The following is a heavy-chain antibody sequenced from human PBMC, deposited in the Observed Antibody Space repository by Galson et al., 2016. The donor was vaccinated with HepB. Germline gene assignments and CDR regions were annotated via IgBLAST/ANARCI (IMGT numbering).Heavy chain of an antibody. CDR2: ISSSGTTI. Sequence: SLRLSCAASGFTFSSFEMNWVRQAPGKGLEWLSYISSSGTTIYYADSVKGRFTISRDNARNSLYLQMNSLRAEDTAICYCAREAPIAAPGENDCWGQGTQVTVSS. J-gene: IGHJ4*02. V-gene: IGHV3-48*03. D-gene: IGHD6-13*01. CDR3: AREAPIAAPGENDC. CDR1: GFTFSSFE.